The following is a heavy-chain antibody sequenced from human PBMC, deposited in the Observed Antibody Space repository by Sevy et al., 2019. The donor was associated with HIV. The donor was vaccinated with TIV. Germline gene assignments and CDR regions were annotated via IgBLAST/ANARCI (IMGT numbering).Heavy chain of an antibody. V-gene: IGHV3-23*01. CDR3: AREGCTKPHDY. CDR1: GFTFSKYS. Sequence: VGSLSLSCAASGFTFSKYSMSWVRQPPGKGLEWVSTLSFGCGEINYADSVKGRFTISRDNSKSSVYLQMNNLRPEDTAVYYCAREGCTKPHDYWGQGTLVTVSS. D-gene: IGHD2-8*01. CDR2: LSFGCGEI. J-gene: IGHJ4*02.